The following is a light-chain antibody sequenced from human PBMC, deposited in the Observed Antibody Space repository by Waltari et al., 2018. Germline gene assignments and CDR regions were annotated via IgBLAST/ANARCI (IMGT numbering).Light chain of an antibody. CDR3: QQTFSTQTT. V-gene: IGKV1-39*01. J-gene: IGKJ5*01. Sequence: DIQMTQSPSSLSASVGDRVTITCRASQTISSYLNWYQQKQGKAPKFLIYAASSLRSGVPSRFSGSRSGTEFTLTISSLQPEDFATYYCQQTFSTQTTFGQGTRLELK. CDR1: QTISSY. CDR2: AAS.